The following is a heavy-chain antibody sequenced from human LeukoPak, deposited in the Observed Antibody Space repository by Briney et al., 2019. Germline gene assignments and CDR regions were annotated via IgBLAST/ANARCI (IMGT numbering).Heavy chain of an antibody. CDR1: GFTFTNSA. V-gene: IGHV1-58*01. CDR2: IVVVSGNT. Sequence: GASVKVSCKASGFTFTNSAVQWVRQARGQRLEWIGWIVVVSGNTNYAQKFQERVTITRDMSTSTAYMELSSLRSEDTAVYYCATGYYYGSGVFDYWGQGTLVTVSS. D-gene: IGHD3-10*01. CDR3: ATGYYYGSGVFDY. J-gene: IGHJ4*02.